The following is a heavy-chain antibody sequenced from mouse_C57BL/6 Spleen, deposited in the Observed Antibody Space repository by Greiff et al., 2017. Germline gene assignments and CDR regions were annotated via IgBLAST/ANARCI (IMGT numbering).Heavy chain of an antibody. V-gene: IGHV1-15*01. Sequence: VQLQQSGAELVRPGASVTLSCKASGYTFTDYEMHWVKQTPVHGLEWIGAINPETGGTAYNQKFKGKAILTADKSSSTAYMELRSLTSEDSAVYYCSRDWDGYWGQGTTLTVSS. CDR2: INPETGGT. J-gene: IGHJ2*01. CDR1: GYTFTDYE. CDR3: SRDWDGY. D-gene: IGHD4-1*01.